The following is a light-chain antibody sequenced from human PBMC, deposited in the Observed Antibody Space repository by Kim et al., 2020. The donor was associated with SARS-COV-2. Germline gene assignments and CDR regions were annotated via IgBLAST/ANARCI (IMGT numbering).Light chain of an antibody. CDR1: QGISSY. CDR3: QQRTSWPMVT. Sequence: EIVLTQSPATLSLSPGERATLSCRASQGISSYLAWYQQKPGQAPRLLIYDASNRATGIPARFSGSGSGTDFTLTISSLEPEDFAVYYCQQRTSWPMVTFGGGTKVDIK. J-gene: IGKJ4*01. V-gene: IGKV3-11*01. CDR2: DAS.